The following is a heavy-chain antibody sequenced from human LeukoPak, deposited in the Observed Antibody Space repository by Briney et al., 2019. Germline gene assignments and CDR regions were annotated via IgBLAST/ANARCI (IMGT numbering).Heavy chain of an antibody. CDR1: GFTFSNYA. Sequence: GGSLRLSCAASGFTFSNYAMSWVRQAPGKGLEWVSTNSGGSTYYADSVKGRFTISRDNSKITLYMQMNSLRAEDTAIYYCAKVPYSDYGSGRPPFMDVWGQGTTVAVS. J-gene: IGHJ6*02. CDR3: AKVPYSDYGSGRPPFMDV. D-gene: IGHD3-10*01. CDR2: NSGGST. V-gene: IGHV3-23*01.